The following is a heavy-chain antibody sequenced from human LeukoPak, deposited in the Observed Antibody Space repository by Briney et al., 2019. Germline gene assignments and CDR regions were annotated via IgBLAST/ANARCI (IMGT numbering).Heavy chain of an antibody. Sequence: GGSLRLSCAASGLTFSSYAMHWVRQAPGKGLEWVAVISYDGSNKDYADSVKGRFTISRDNSRNTLSLQMNSLRPEDTAVYYCAKDLLYHGPGTYYNAAEYFQFWGQGTQVTVSS. CDR1: GLTFSSYA. CDR3: AKDLLYHGPGTYYNAAEYFQF. D-gene: IGHD3-10*01. CDR2: ISYDGSNK. V-gene: IGHV3-30*18. J-gene: IGHJ1*01.